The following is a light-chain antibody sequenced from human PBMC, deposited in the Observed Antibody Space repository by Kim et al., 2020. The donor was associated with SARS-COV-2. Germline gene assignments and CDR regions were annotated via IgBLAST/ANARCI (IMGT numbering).Light chain of an antibody. CDR1: NPNIGKNY. CDR2: DND. J-gene: IGLJ2*01. CDR3: ATWDSDLSAGV. Sequence: QSLLTQPPSVSAAPGQKVTISCSGSNPNIGKNYVSWYQQLPGTAPKLLFYDNDKRPSGIPDRFSASKSGTSATLGITGLQTGDEANYYCATWDSDLSAGVFGGGTQLTVL. V-gene: IGLV1-51*01.